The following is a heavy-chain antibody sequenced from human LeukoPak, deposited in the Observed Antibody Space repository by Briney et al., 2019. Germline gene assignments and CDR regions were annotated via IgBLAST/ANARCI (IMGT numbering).Heavy chain of an antibody. CDR1: GFTFSSYS. D-gene: IGHD6-13*01. V-gene: IGHV3-21*04. CDR2: ISSSSTYI. J-gene: IGHJ4*02. Sequence: GGSLRLSCAVSGFTFSSYSMNWVRQAPGKGLEWVSSISSSSTYIYYADSMKGRFTISRDNAKNSLYLQMNSLRAEDTAVYYCAKGLEQLVDLGSDYWGQGTLVTVSS. CDR3: AKGLEQLVDLGSDY.